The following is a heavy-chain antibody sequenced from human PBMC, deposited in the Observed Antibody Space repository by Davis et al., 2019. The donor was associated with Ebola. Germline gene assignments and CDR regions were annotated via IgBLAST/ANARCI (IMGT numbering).Heavy chain of an antibody. CDR2: ISSSGSTI. D-gene: IGHD6-13*01. CDR3: AKVALGGLIPT. J-gene: IGHJ5*02. V-gene: IGHV3-48*03. CDR1: GFTFSSYE. Sequence: GGSLRLSCAASGFTFSSYEMNWVRQAPGKGLEWVSYISSSGSTIYYADSVKGRFTITRDNAKNSLYLQMNSLRAEDTAVYYCAKVALGGLIPTWGQGTLVTVSS.